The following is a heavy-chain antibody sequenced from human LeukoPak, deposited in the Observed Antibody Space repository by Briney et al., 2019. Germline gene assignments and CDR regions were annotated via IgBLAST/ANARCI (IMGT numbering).Heavy chain of an antibody. V-gene: IGHV4-34*08. Sequence: PSETLSLTCAVYGGTFSGYYWSWIRQPPGKGLEWIGEINHSGSTNYNPSLKSRVTISVDTSKNQFSLKLSSVTAADTAVYYCVYGSGSYYPDFDYWGQGTLVTVSS. J-gene: IGHJ4*02. D-gene: IGHD3-10*01. CDR1: GGTFSGYY. CDR3: VYGSGSYYPDFDY. CDR2: INHSGST.